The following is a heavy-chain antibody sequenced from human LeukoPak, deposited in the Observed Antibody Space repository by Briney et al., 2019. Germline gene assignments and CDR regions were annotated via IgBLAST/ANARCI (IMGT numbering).Heavy chain of an antibody. CDR1: GGSISSSSYY. CDR3: ARGSRGVPHDY. V-gene: IGHV4-39*07. CDR2: INHSGST. D-gene: IGHD3-10*01. Sequence: SETLSLTRTVSGGSISSSSYYWGWIRQPPGKGLEWIGEINHSGSTNYNPSLKSRVTISVDTSKNQFSLKLSSVTAADTAVYYCARGSRGVPHDYWGQGTLVTVSS. J-gene: IGHJ4*02.